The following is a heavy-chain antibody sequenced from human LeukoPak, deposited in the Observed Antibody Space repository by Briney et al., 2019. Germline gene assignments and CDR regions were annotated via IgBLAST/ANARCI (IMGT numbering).Heavy chain of an antibody. V-gene: IGHV3-53*01. Sequence: PGGSLRPSCAASGFTVSSNYMSWVRQAPGKGLEWVSVIYSGGSTYYADSVKGRFTISRDNSKNTLYLQMNSLRAEDTAVYCCARGMSSSWSFDYWGQGTLVTVSS. J-gene: IGHJ4*02. CDR3: ARGMSSSWSFDY. CDR2: IYSGGST. D-gene: IGHD6-13*01. CDR1: GFTVSSNY.